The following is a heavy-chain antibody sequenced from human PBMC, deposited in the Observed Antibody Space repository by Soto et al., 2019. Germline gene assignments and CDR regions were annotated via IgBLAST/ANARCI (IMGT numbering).Heavy chain of an antibody. J-gene: IGHJ3*01. CDR1: GLSLDRYA. CDR3: GKDPNGDYFGAFDF. CDR2: ITANGAFT. Sequence: EVQFLESGGGVVRPGGSLRLSCVASGLSLDRYAMTWVRQSPGKALEWVACITANGAFTSYTDSVRGRFTISRDNSKNTLSLQVDSLRADDTAVYYCGKDPNGDYFGAFDFWGQGTKIIVSS. D-gene: IGHD4-17*01. V-gene: IGHV3-23*01.